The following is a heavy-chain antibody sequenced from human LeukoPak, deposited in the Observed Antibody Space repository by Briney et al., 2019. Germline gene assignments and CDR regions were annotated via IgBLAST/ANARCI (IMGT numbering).Heavy chain of an antibody. V-gene: IGHV4-34*01. J-gene: IGHJ4*02. D-gene: IGHD2-8*01. CDR3: ARDPLDYYATDY. CDR2: INHSGST. CDR1: GGSFSGYY. Sequence: SETLSLTGAVYGGSFSGYYWSWIRQPPGKGLEWIGEINHSGSTNYNPSLKSRVTISVDTSKNQFSLKLSSVTAADTAVYYCARDPLDYYATDYWGQGTLVTVSS.